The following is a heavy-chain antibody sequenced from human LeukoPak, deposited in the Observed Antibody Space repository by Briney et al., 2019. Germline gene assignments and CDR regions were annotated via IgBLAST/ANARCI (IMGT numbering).Heavy chain of an antibody. D-gene: IGHD3-22*01. J-gene: IGHJ4*02. CDR1: GFTFSSYS. CDR3: ARERSYYYDSSQIDY. CDR2: ISSSRTYI. Sequence: NPGGSLRLSCAASGFTFSSYSMNWVRQAPGKGLEWVSSISSSRTYIYYADSVKGRFTISRDNAKNSLYLQMNSLRAEDTAVYYCARERSYYYDSSQIDYWGQGTLVTVSS. V-gene: IGHV3-21*01.